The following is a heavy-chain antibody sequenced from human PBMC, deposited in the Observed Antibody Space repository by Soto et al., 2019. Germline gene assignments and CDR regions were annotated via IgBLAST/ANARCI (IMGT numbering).Heavy chain of an antibody. Sequence: QLQLQESGPGLLKPSENLFLICTVSGFSLNTNNYYWAWIRQSPGEGLEWIGSVSYIGTTFYNPSLKSRVTISIDTSKNNFSLELTSVTAADTAVYYCVRQAGDNWFDSWGQGVPVSFSS. CDR2: VSYIGTT. CDR1: GFSLNTNNYY. V-gene: IGHV4-39*01. J-gene: IGHJ5*01. D-gene: IGHD6-13*01. CDR3: VRQAGDNWFDS.